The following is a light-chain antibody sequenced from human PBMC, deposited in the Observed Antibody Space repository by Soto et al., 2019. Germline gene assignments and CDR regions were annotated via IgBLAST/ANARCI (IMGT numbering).Light chain of an antibody. Sequence: IVMTQSPGTLSVSPGERAALSCRASQSVSSNLAWYQQKPGQAPRLLIYGASTRATGIPARFSGSGSGTEFTLSISSLQSEDFAVYYCQQFNKWPLTFGGGTRVEIK. CDR3: QQFNKWPLT. CDR2: GAS. CDR1: QSVSSN. V-gene: IGKV3-15*01. J-gene: IGKJ4*01.